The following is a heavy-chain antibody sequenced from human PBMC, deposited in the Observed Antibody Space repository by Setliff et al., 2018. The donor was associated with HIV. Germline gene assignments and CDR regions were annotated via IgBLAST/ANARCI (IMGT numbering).Heavy chain of an antibody. CDR2: IYTSGST. CDR1: GGSISSDSYY. Sequence: SETLSLTCTVSGGSISSDSYYWSWIRQPAGKGLEWIGRIYTSGSTNYNPSLKSRVTISVDTSKNQFSLKLSSVTAADTAVYYCARFVFGSGYYFDYWGQGTLVTVSS. V-gene: IGHV4-61*02. CDR3: ARFVFGSGYYFDY. D-gene: IGHD3-22*01. J-gene: IGHJ4*02.